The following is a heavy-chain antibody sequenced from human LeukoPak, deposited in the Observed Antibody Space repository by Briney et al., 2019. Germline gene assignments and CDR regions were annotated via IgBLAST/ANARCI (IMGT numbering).Heavy chain of an antibody. J-gene: IGHJ6*04. CDR2: ISSSGSTI. V-gene: IGHV3-48*03. CDR3: ARAPGGDYGNYYYYGMDV. Sequence: GGSLRLSCAASGFTFSSYEMNWVRQAPGKGLEWVSYISSSGSTIYYADSVKGRFTISRDNAKNSLYLQMNSLRAEDTAVYYCARAPGGDYGNYYYYGMDVWGKGTTVTVSS. D-gene: IGHD2-21*01. CDR1: GFTFSSYE.